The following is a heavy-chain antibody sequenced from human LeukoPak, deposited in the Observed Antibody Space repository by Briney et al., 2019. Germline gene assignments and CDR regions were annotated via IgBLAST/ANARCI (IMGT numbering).Heavy chain of an antibody. D-gene: IGHD6-19*01. V-gene: IGHV3-64*01. CDR3: ARGLFGSPYSSGWYLMGY. CDR1: GFTFSSYA. J-gene: IGHJ4*02. CDR2: ISSNGGTT. Sequence: QPGGSLRLSCAASGFTFSSYAMHWVRQAPGKGLEHVSSISSNGGTTYYANSVKGRFTISRDNSKNTLYLQMGSLRAEDTAVYYCARGLFGSPYSSGWYLMGYWGQGTLVPVSS.